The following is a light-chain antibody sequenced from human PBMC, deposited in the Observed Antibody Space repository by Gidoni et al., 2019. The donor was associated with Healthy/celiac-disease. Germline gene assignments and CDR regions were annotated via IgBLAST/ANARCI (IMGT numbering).Light chain of an antibody. Sequence: DIYMTQSPSTLAASVGDRVTIACRASQSISSWLAWYQQKPGKAPKLLIYKASDLATGVPSRFSGSGSDTAFTLTISSLQPDDFATYSCQHYQSYLYTFGQGTKLEI. V-gene: IGKV1-5*03. J-gene: IGKJ2*01. CDR3: QHYQSYLYT. CDR1: QSISSW. CDR2: KAS.